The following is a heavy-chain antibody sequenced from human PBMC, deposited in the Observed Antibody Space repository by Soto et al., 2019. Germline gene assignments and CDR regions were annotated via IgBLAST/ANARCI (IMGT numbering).Heavy chain of an antibody. Sequence: PGGSLRLSCAASGFTFSSYGMHWVRQAPGKGLEWVAVISYDGSNKYYADSVKGRFTISRDNSKNTLYLQMNSLRAEDTAVYYCAQGQWGYSYYYGMDVWGQGTTVTVS. CDR3: AQGQWGYSYYYGMDV. V-gene: IGHV3-30*18. D-gene: IGHD1-26*01. CDR1: GFTFSSYG. J-gene: IGHJ6*02. CDR2: ISYDGSNK.